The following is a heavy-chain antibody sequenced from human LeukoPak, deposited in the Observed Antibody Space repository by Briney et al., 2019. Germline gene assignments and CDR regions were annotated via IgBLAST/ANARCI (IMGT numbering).Heavy chain of an antibody. V-gene: IGHV3-30-3*01. CDR3: ARGGYYYDSSGPLSY. Sequence: PGRSLRLSCAASRLTLSSYAMHWVRQAPGKGLEWVAVISYDGSNKYYADSVKGRFTISRDNSKNTLYLQMNSLRAEDTAVYYCARGGYYYDSSGPLSYWGQGTLVTVSS. CDR2: ISYDGSNK. D-gene: IGHD3-22*01. CDR1: RLTLSSYA. J-gene: IGHJ4*02.